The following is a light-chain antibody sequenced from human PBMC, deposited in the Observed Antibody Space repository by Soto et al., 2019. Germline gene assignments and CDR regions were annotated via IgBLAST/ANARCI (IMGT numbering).Light chain of an antibody. Sequence: DIQMTQSPSTLSASVGDRVTITCRASQSIRSWLAWYQQKPGKAPKLLIYKASSLQSGVPSRFSGSGSGTEFTLTISSLQPDDFATYYCQQYNSYSQTFGQGTKLEI. V-gene: IGKV1-5*03. CDR2: KAS. CDR3: QQYNSYSQT. J-gene: IGKJ2*01. CDR1: QSIRSW.